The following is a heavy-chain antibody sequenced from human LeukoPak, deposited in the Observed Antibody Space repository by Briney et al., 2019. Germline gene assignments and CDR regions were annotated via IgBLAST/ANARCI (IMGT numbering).Heavy chain of an antibody. J-gene: IGHJ4*02. CDR3: ARSSGYSYGYDY. V-gene: IGHV4-34*01. D-gene: IGHD5-18*01. CDR1: GGSFNGYS. Sequence: SETLSLTCAVYGGSFNGYSWSWIRQPPGKGLEWIGEINHSGSTNYNPSLKSRVTISVDTSKNQFSLKLSSVTAADTAVYYCARSSGYSYGYDYWGQGTLVTVSS. CDR2: INHSGST.